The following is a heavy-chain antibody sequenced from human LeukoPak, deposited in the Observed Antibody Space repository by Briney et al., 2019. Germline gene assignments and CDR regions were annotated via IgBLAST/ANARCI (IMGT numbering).Heavy chain of an antibody. J-gene: IGHJ3*02. CDR1: GFTFSSYS. CDR2: ISSSSSTI. V-gene: IGHV3-48*01. Sequence: GGSLRLSCAASGFTFSSYSMNWVRQAPGKGLEGVSYISSSSSTIYYADSVKGRFTISRDNAKNSLYLQMNSLRAEDTAVYYCAGRGSGSYYSPAPDAFDIWGQGTMVTVSS. CDR3: AGRGSGSYYSPAPDAFDI. D-gene: IGHD3-10*01.